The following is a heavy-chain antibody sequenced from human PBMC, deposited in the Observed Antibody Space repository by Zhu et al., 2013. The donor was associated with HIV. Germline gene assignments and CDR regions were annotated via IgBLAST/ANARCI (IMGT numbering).Heavy chain of an antibody. CDR3: ARVGVEYSSPSVYYYYGMDV. CDR2: ISGSDGGT. V-gene: IGHV3-23*01. Sequence: EVQLLESGGGLVQPGGSLRLSCAASGFTFSSFAMTWVRQAPGKGLEWVSAISGSDGGTYYADSVKGRFTISRDNSKNTLYLQMNTLRAEDTAVYYCARVGVEYSSPSVYYYYGMDVWGQGTTVTVSS. J-gene: IGHJ6*02. D-gene: IGHD6-6*01. CDR1: GFTFSSFA.